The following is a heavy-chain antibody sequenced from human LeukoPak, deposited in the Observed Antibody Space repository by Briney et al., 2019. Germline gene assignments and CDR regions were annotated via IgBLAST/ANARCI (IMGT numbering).Heavy chain of an antibody. CDR3: ARRPMYYYDSSGAFDI. J-gene: IGHJ3*02. D-gene: IGHD3-22*01. V-gene: IGHV1-2*02. CDR2: INPNSGGT. CDR1: GYTFTGYY. Sequence: GASVKVSCKASGYTFTGYYMHWVRQAPGQGLEWMGWINPNSGGTNYAQKFQGRVTMTRDTSISTAYMELSRLRSDDTAVYDCARRPMYYYDSSGAFDIWGQGTMVTVSS.